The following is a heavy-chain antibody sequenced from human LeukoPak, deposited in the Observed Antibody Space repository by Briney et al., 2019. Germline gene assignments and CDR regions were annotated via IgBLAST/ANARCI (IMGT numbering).Heavy chain of an antibody. J-gene: IGHJ2*01. CDR2: INPNSGGT. Sequence: GASVKVSCKASGYTFSGYYIHWVQQAPGQGLEWMGWINPNSGGTNYAQKFQGRVTMTRDTSISTAYMELSRLRSDDTAVYYCASRAGDRDGYFDLWGRGTLVTVSS. D-gene: IGHD7-27*01. CDR3: ASRAGDRDGYFDL. CDR1: GYTFSGYY. V-gene: IGHV1-2*02.